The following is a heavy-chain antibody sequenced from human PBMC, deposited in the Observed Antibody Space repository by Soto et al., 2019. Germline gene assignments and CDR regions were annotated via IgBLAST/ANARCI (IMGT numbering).Heavy chain of an antibody. D-gene: IGHD3-22*01. CDR2: SRNQANGYST. CDR3: VRDTYFSDSSSYTRGFDF. Sequence: EVQLVESGGGLVQPGGSLRLSCSVSGFTLSDHSINWVRQAPGKGLEWVGRSRNQANGYSTIYAASVQGRFTTSRDDSQNLVYLQMESLRTEDTSVYYCVRDTYFSDSSSYTRGFDFWGQGALVTVSS. J-gene: IGHJ4*02. CDR1: GFTLSDHS. V-gene: IGHV3-72*01.